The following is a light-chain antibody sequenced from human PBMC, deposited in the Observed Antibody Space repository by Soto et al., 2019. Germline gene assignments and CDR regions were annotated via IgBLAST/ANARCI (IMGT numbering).Light chain of an antibody. CDR1: QDINNY. CDR3: QQFGNQTFI. CDR2: DAS. Sequence: DIKMTQSPSSLSASVGDRVTITCQASQDINNYLNWYQQKPGQAPKLLIYDASGLKVGVPSRFSGSGSGTHFTLTISGLQPEDIATYYCQQFGNQTFIFGQGTRLEI. V-gene: IGKV1-33*01. J-gene: IGKJ5*01.